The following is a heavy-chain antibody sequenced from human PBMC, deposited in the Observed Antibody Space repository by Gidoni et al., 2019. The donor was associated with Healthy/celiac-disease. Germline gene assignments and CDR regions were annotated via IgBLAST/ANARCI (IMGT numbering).Heavy chain of an antibody. J-gene: IGHJ3*02. V-gene: IGHV1-69*04. CDR3: ARDSTVEMATINDAFDI. CDR1: GGTFSSYA. CDR2: IIPILGIA. D-gene: IGHD5-12*01. Sequence: QVQLVQSGAEVKKPGSSVKVSCKASGGTFSSYAISWVRQAPGQGLAWMGRIIPILGIANYAQKFQGRVTITADKSTSTAYMELSSLRSEDTAVYYCARDSTVEMATINDAFDIWGQGTMVTVSS.